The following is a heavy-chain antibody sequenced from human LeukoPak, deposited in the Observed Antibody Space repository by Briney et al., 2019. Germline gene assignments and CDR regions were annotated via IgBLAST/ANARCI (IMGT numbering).Heavy chain of an antibody. D-gene: IGHD3-10*01. CDR3: ARVDYYGSGKDYFDY. V-gene: IGHV1-18*01. CDR2: ISAYNGNT. CDR1: GYTFTSYG. J-gene: IGHJ4*02. Sequence: ASVKVSCKASGYTFTSYGISWVRQAPGQGLEWMGWISAYNGNTNYAQKLQGRVTMTTDTSTSTAYMELRSLRSDDTAVYYCARVDYYGSGKDYFDYWGQGTLVTVSS.